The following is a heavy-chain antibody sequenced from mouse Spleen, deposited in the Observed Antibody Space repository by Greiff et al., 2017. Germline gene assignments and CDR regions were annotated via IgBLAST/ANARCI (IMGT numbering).Heavy chain of an antibody. J-gene: IGHJ4*01. CDR1: GFSLTSYG. D-gene: IGHD2-1*01. Sequence: VKLVESGPSLVQPSQSLSITCTVSGFSLTSYGVHWVRQSPGKGLEWLGVIWRGGSTDYNAAFMSRLSITKDNSKSQVFFKMNSLQADDTAIYYCAKNPRYGNYAMDYWGQGTSVTVSS. V-gene: IGHV2-5-1*01. CDR3: AKNPRYGNYAMDY. CDR2: IWRGGST.